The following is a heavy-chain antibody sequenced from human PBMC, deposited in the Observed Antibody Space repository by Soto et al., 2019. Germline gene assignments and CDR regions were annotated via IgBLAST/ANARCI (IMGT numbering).Heavy chain of an antibody. CDR2: LNPNGGST. Sequence: QVQLVQSGAEVKKPGASVKVSCKASGYTFTNSYIHWVRQAPGQGLEWMALLNPNGGSTNYAQNFQGRGTVTRDTSTSTVYMELTSLTSEDTAVYYCARNLAAGDYWGQGTLVTVSS. CDR3: ARNLAAGDY. CDR1: GYTFTNSY. D-gene: IGHD6-13*01. J-gene: IGHJ4*02. V-gene: IGHV1-46*01.